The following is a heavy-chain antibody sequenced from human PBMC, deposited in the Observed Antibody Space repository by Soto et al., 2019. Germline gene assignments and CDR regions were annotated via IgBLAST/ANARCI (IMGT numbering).Heavy chain of an antibody. CDR3: ARDVGSLFRGVKRHWIYS. CDR2: IYYSGST. D-gene: IGHD3-10*01. V-gene: IGHV4-61*01. Sequence: ASETLSLTCTVSGGSVSSGSYYWSWIRQPPGKGLEWIGYIYYSGSTNYNPSLKSRVTISVDTSKNQFSLKLSSVTAADTAVYYCARDVGSLFRGVKRHWIYSWGQGTLVTVSS. CDR1: GGSVSSGSYY. J-gene: IGHJ5*01.